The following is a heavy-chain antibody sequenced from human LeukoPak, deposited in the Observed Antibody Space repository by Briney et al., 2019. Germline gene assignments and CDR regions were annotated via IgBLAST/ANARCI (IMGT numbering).Heavy chain of an antibody. CDR3: AKDYLSYYDSSAYGDY. CDR2: IRYDGSNK. Sequence: GGSLRLSCAASGFTFSSYGMHWVRQAPGKGLEWVAFIRYDGSNKYYADSVKGRFTISRDNSKNTLYLQMNSLRAEDTAVYYCAKDYLSYYDSSAYGDYWGQGTLVTVSS. V-gene: IGHV3-30*02. D-gene: IGHD3-22*01. CDR1: GFTFSSYG. J-gene: IGHJ4*02.